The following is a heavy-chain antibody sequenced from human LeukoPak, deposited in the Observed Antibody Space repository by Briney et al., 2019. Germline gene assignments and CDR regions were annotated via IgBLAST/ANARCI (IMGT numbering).Heavy chain of an antibody. V-gene: IGHV4-38-2*02. Sequence: SETLSLTCAVSGYSIGSGYYWGWIRQPPGKGLEWIGSIYHSGSTYYNPSLKSRVTISVDTSKNQFSLKLSSVTAADTAVYYCARDVVVAATAEYYYDSSGYYYEVWFDPWGQGTLVTVSS. D-gene: IGHD3-22*01. J-gene: IGHJ5*02. CDR1: GYSIGSGYY. CDR2: IYHSGST. CDR3: ARDVVVAATAEYYYDSSGYYYEVWFDP.